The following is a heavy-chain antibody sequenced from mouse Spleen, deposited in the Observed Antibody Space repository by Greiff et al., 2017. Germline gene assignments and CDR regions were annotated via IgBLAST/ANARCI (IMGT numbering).Heavy chain of an antibody. V-gene: IGHV1-7*01. D-gene: IGHD1-1*01. Sequence: VQLQQSGAELAKPGASVKLSCKASGYTFTSYWMHWVKQRPGQGLEWIGYINPSSGYTKYNQKFKDKATLTADKSSSTAYMQLSSLTYEDSAVYYCARPNYGSSHYFDYWGQGTTLTVSS. CDR3: ARPNYGSSHYFDY. J-gene: IGHJ2*01. CDR2: INPSSGYT. CDR1: GYTFTSYW.